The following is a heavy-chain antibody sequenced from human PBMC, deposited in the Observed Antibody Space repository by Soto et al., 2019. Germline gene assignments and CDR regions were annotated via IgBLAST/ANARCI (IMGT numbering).Heavy chain of an antibody. Sequence: QVQLVQSGAEVKMPGASVKVSCKASGYTFTNYAIHWMRQAPGQRLEWMGWINAGNGNTKYSQKFQGRVTITRDTSASTAYMELNSLRSEDTAVYYCARPSLWYFDLWGRGTLVTVSS. V-gene: IGHV1-3*01. CDR2: INAGNGNT. CDR3: ARPSLWYFDL. CDR1: GYTFTNYA. J-gene: IGHJ2*01.